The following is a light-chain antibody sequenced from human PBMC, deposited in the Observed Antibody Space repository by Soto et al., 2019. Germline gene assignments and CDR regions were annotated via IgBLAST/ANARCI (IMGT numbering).Light chain of an antibody. CDR2: CAS. CDR3: QQYNKWPYT. V-gene: IGKV3-15*01. CDR1: QSVSSN. Sequence: EIVMTQSPATLSMSPGERATLSCRASQSVSSNLAWYQQKPGQAPRLLFYCASTRAAGIPARFSGSGSGTEFTLTISSLQSEDFAVYYCQQYNKWPYTFGPGTKLDIK. J-gene: IGKJ2*01.